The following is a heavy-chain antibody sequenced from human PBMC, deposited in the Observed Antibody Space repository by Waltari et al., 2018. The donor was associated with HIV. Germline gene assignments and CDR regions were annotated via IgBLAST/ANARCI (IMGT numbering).Heavy chain of an antibody. CDR2: SKREGSTR. Sequence: VQLVESGGGSIKTGGSLRLSCAGSGFSVRNHWMDWVRQGPGKGLVLVVRSKREGSTRNYADAVKGRFVISRDNSRNTVYLQLNSVKVEDTAVYFCARASHYIEFSTFDGDYYFDLWGRGTRVAVSS. D-gene: IGHD3-9*01. CDR1: GFSVRNHW. CDR3: ARASHYIEFSTFDGDYYFDL. J-gene: IGHJ4*02. V-gene: IGHV3-74*01.